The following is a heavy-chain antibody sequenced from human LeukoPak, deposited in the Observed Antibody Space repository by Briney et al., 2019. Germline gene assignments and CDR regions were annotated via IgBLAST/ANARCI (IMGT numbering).Heavy chain of an antibody. CDR1: GFTFSTYW. J-gene: IGHJ3*02. V-gene: IGHV3-74*01. CDR3: APKGYSYDNDAFDI. D-gene: IGHD5-18*01. Sequence: PGGSLRLSCAASGFTFSTYWMHWVRQAPGKGLVWVSRIDHDGINTYYADSVKGRFTISRDNSKNTLYLQMNSLRAEDTAVYYCAPKGYSYDNDAFDIWGQGTMVTVSS. CDR2: IDHDGINT.